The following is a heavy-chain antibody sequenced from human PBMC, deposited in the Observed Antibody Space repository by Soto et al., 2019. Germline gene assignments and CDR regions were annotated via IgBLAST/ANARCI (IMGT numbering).Heavy chain of an antibody. J-gene: IGHJ6*02. CDR3: AKETTTTYYYDSSGYYEGYGMDV. D-gene: IGHD3-22*01. CDR2: ISGSGGST. CDR1: GFTFSSYA. V-gene: IGHV3-23*01. Sequence: PGGSLRLSCAASGFTFSSYAMSWVRQAPGKGLEWVSAISGSGGSTYYADSVKGRFTISRDNSKNTLYLQMNSLRAEDTAVYYCAKETTTTYYYDSSGYYEGYGMDVWGQGTTVTVSS.